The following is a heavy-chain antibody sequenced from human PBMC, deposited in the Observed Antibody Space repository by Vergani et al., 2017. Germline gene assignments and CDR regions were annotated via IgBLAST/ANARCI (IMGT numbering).Heavy chain of an antibody. CDR1: GGSISSSNW. Sequence: QLQLQESGPGLVKPSGTLSLTCAVSGGSISSSNWWNWVRQPPGKGLEWIGEIYHSGSTNYNPSLKRRVTISVDKSKNQFSLKLSSVTAADTAVYYCARRSHDFWRGYHPYGMDVWGQGTTVTVSS. CDR2: IYHSGST. J-gene: IGHJ6*02. V-gene: IGHV4-4*02. CDR3: ARRSHDFWRGYHPYGMDV. D-gene: IGHD3-3*01.